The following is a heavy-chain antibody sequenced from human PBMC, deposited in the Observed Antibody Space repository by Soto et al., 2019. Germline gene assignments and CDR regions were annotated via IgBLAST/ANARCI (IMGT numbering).Heavy chain of an antibody. Sequence: GGSLRLSCAASGFTFSNAWMSWVRQAPGKGLEWVGRIKSKTDGGTTDYAAPVKGRFTIPRDDSKNTLYLQMNSLKTEDTAVYYCTTALLYGSGSYYQDYWGQGTLVTVSS. V-gene: IGHV3-15*01. CDR1: GFTFSNAW. CDR3: TTALLYGSGSYYQDY. CDR2: IKSKTDGGTT. J-gene: IGHJ4*02. D-gene: IGHD3-10*01.